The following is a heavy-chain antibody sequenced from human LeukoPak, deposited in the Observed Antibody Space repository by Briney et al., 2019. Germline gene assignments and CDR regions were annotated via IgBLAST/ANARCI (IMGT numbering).Heavy chain of an antibody. D-gene: IGHD3-3*01. Sequence: GGSLTPSCAASGFTFSSYAMSWVRQAPPPGLEWVSAISGSGGSTYYADSVKGRFTISRDNSKNTLYLQMNSLRAEDTAVYYCASPFYDFWSGYYTRSFDYWGQGTLVTVSS. CDR2: ISGSGGST. J-gene: IGHJ4*02. CDR3: ASPFYDFWSGYYTRSFDY. CDR1: GFTFSSYA. V-gene: IGHV3-23*01.